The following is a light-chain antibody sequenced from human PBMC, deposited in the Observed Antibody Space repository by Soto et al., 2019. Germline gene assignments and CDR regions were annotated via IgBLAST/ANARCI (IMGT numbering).Light chain of an antibody. CDR1: SSDVGGYNY. Sequence: QSALTQPPSASRSPGQSVTISCTGTSSDVGGYNYVSWYQQHPGKAPKLMIYEVSKRPSGVPDRFSGSKSGNTASLTVSGLQAEDEADYYCSSYAGSNVFGTGTKVTVL. J-gene: IGLJ1*01. V-gene: IGLV2-8*02. CDR3: SSYAGSNV. CDR2: EVS.